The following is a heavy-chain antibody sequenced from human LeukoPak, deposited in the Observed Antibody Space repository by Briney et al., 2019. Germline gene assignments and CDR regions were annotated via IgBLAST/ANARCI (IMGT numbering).Heavy chain of an antibody. J-gene: IGHJ4*02. D-gene: IGHD6-6*01. V-gene: IGHV4-59*01. CDR2: IYYSGST. CDR1: GGSISSYY. CDR3: ARVSGSSGFFDY. Sequence: PSETLSLTYTVSGGSISSYYWSWIRQPPGKGLEWIGYIYYSGSTNYNPSLKSRVTISVDTSKNQFSLKLSSVTAADTAVYYCARVSGSSGFFDYWGQGTLVTVSS.